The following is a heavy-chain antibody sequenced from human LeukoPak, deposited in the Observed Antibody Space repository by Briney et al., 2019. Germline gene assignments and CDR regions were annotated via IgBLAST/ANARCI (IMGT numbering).Heavy chain of an antibody. CDR1: GFTFSSYA. J-gene: IGHJ4*02. V-gene: IGHV3-23*01. D-gene: IGHD3-9*01. CDR2: ISGSGGST. Sequence: GGSLRLSCAASGFTFSSYAMSWVRQAPGKGLEWVSAISGSGGSTYHADSVKGRYTISRDNSKNTLHLQMNSLRAEDTAVYYCAKVGRYFDWSQFDYWGQGTLVTVSS. CDR3: AKVGRYFDWSQFDY.